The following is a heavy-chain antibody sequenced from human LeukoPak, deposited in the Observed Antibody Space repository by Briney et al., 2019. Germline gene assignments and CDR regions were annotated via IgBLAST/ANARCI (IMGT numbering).Heavy chain of an antibody. CDR1: GGSFSGYY. V-gene: IGHV4-34*01. J-gene: IGHJ4*02. D-gene: IGHD4-17*01. CDR3: AKGPMTTVPTLDY. Sequence: SETLSLTCAVYGGSFSGYYWSWIRQPPGKGLEWIGEINHSGSTNYNLSLKSRVTISVDTSKNQFSLKLSSVTAADTAVYYCAKGPMTTVPTLDYWGQGTLVTVSS. CDR2: INHSGST.